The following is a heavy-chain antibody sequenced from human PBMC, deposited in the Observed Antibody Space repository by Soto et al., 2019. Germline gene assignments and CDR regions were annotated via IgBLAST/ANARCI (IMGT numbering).Heavy chain of an antibody. Sequence: QITLKESGPTLVKPTQTLTLTCTFSGFSLSTSGMGVGWSRQPPGKALEWLGFIYWDDDKRYSPSLKSRLTITKDTSANQVVLTMTNMDPVDTATYYCAHFYDTSGYYQYYFDHWGQGTLVTVSS. CDR3: AHFYDTSGYYQYYFDH. V-gene: IGHV2-5*02. D-gene: IGHD3-22*01. J-gene: IGHJ4*02. CDR1: GFSLSTSGMG. CDR2: IYWDDDK.